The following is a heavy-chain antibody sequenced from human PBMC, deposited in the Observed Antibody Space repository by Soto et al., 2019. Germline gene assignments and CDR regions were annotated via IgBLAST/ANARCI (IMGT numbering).Heavy chain of an antibody. D-gene: IGHD6-13*01. V-gene: IGHV2-70*01. CDR2: IDWHDDK. CDR3: AREQAAAEPLGRDV. J-gene: IGHJ6*02. CDR1: GFSLSTSGMC. Sequence: GPTLFNPPQNLPLTGTFSGFSLSTSGMCLSWIRQPPGKALEWLALIDWHDDKYYSTSLKTRLTISKDTSKNQVVLTMTNMDPVDTDTYYCAREQAAAEPLGRDVWGQGTKVT.